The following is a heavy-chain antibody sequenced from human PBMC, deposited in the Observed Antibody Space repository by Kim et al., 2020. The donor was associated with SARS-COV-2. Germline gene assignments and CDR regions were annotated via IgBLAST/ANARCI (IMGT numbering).Heavy chain of an antibody. CDR1: GGSISSYY. D-gene: IGHD6-13*01. CDR2: IYYSGST. J-gene: IGHJ4*02. CDR3: ARGTTGGPGIAAAVPLFDY. Sequence: SETLSLTCTVSGGSISSYYWSWIRQPPGKGLEWIGYIYYSGSTNYNPSLKSRVTISVDTSKNQFSLKLSSVTAADTAVYYCARGTTGGPGIAAAVPLFDYWGQGTLVTVSS. V-gene: IGHV4-59*13.